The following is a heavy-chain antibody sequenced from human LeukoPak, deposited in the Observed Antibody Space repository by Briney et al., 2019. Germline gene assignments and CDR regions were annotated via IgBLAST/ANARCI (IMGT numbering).Heavy chain of an antibody. Sequence: SVKVSCKASGGTFSSYAISWVRQAPGQGLEWMGRIIPILGIANYAQKFQGRVTITADKSTSTAYMELSSLRSEDTAVYYCARGVSSGYFVNDAFDIWGQGTMVTVSS. CDR3: ARGVSSGYFVNDAFDI. J-gene: IGHJ3*02. D-gene: IGHD3-22*01. CDR1: GGTFSSYA. V-gene: IGHV1-69*04. CDR2: IIPILGIA.